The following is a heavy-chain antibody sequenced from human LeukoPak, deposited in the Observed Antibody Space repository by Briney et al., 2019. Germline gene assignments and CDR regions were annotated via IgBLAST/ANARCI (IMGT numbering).Heavy chain of an antibody. CDR2: IYDSGST. J-gene: IGHJ4*02. CDR1: GVSISSYY. Sequence: ASETLSLTCTVSGVSISSYYWSWIRQPPGKGLEWIGYIYDSGSTNYNPSLKSRVTMSVDTSKNQFSLKLSSVTAADTAVYYCARVGSSSWVNYWGQGTLVTVSS. V-gene: IGHV4-59*01. CDR3: ARVGSSSWVNY. D-gene: IGHD6-13*01.